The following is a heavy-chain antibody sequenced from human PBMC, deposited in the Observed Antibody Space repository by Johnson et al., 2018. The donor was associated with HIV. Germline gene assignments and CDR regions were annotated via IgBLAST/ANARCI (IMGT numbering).Heavy chain of an antibody. J-gene: IGHJ3*02. CDR1: GFTFSS. D-gene: IGHD3-3*01. CDR3: ALVSYFWSAYQNDVFDI. CDR2: ISHDGSHK. V-gene: IGHV3-30*04. Sequence: QEKLVESGGGVVQPGRSLRLSCAASGFTFSSMHWDRQAPGKGLEWVAVISHDGSHKYYADSVKGRFTISRDNSENTLYLQMNSLRAEDTAVYYCALVSYFWSAYQNDVFDIWSQGTMVTVSS.